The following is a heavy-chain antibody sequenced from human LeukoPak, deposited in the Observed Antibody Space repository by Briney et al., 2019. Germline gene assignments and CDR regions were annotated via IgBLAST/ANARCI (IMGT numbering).Heavy chain of an antibody. V-gene: IGHV1-46*01. CDR3: ARDAGLSSAWGIIPGYYFDY. Sequence: ASVKVSCKASAYTFTSYYMHWVRQAPGQGLEWMGIINPSGGSTTYAQKFRGRVTMTRDMSTSTVYMEVSSLRSEDTAVYYCARDAGLSSAWGIIPGYYFDYWGQGTLVTVSS. CDR2: INPSGGST. J-gene: IGHJ4*02. CDR1: AYTFTSYY. D-gene: IGHD6-19*01.